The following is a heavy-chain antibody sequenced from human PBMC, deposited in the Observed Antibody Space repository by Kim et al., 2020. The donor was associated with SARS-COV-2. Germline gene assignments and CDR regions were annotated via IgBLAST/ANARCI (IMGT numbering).Heavy chain of an antibody. CDR3: AKVVTYYYDSSGYSSYY. V-gene: IGHV3-23*03. Sequence: GGSLRLSCAASGFTFSSYAMSWVRQAPGKGLEWVSVIYSGGSSTYYADSVKGRFTISRDNSKNTLYLQMNSLRAEDTAVYYCAKVVTYYYDSSGYSSYY. CDR2: IYSGGSST. D-gene: IGHD3-22*01. CDR1: GFTFSSYA. J-gene: IGHJ4*01.